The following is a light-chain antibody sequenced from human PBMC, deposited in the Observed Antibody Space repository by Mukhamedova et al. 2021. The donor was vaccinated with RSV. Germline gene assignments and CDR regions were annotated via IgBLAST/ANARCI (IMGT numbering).Light chain of an antibody. V-gene: IGKV3-15*01. Sequence: LSCRASQSVSINLAWYQQRPGQAPRLLIDGASTRATGIPARFSGSGSGTEFALTISSLQSEDSAVYYCQQYDNWPFTFGPGTKVD. CDR2: GAS. J-gene: IGKJ3*01. CDR3: QQYDNWPFT. CDR1: QSVSIN.